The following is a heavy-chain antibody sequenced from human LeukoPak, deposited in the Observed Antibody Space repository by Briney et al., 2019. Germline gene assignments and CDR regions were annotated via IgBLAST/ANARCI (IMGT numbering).Heavy chain of an antibody. V-gene: IGHV3-7*01. CDR1: GFTFNAYS. D-gene: IGHD6-6*01. CDR2: IKQDGSQR. Sequence: GGSLRLSCAASGFTFNAYSMNWVRQAPGKGPEWVANIKQDGSQRYYVDSVRGRFTISRDNAKNSLFLQMNGLRAEDTAVYYCARRGGSSSRRSPIDYWGQGTLVTVSS. J-gene: IGHJ4*02. CDR3: ARRGGSSSRRSPIDY.